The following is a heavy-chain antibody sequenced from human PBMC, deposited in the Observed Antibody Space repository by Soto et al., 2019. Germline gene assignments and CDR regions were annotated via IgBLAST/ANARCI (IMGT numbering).Heavy chain of an antibody. CDR1: GYTLTELS. Sequence: GASVKVSCKVSGYTLTELSIHWVRQAPGKGLEWMGGFDPEDGETIYAQKFQGRVTMTEDTSTDTAYMELSSLRSEDTAVYYCATDLWSNYWFDPWGQGTLVTVSS. D-gene: IGHD4-4*01. J-gene: IGHJ5*02. V-gene: IGHV1-24*01. CDR3: ATDLWSNYWFDP. CDR2: FDPEDGET.